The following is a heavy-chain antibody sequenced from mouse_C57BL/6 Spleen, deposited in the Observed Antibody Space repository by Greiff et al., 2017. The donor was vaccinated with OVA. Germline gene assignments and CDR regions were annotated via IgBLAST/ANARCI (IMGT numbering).Heavy chain of an antibody. V-gene: IGHV1-52*01. CDR3: ARENWDVAMDY. Sequence: VQLQQPGAELVRPGSSVKLSCKASGYTFTSYWMHWVKQRPIQGLEWIGNIDPSDSETHYNQKFKDKATLTVDKSSSTAYMQLSSLTSEDSAVYYCARENWDVAMDYWGQGTSGTVSS. CDR1: GYTFTSYW. J-gene: IGHJ4*01. D-gene: IGHD4-1*01. CDR2: IDPSDSET.